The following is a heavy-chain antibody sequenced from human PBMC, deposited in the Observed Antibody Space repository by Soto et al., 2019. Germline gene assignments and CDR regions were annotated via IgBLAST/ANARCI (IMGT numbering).Heavy chain of an antibody. V-gene: IGHV1-46*01. J-gene: IGHJ5*02. CDR1: GYTFTSYN. CDR2: INPLGFST. CDR3: ARAAGRFGELYWFDP. Sequence: QVQLVQSGAEVKKPGASVKVSCKASGYTFTSYNMHWVRQAPGQGLEWVAMINPLGFSTTYAQKFRARRTMSRDTSTITVNLELTNLRSDDTAVYYCARAAGRFGELYWFDPWGQGPLVPVS. D-gene: IGHD3-10*01.